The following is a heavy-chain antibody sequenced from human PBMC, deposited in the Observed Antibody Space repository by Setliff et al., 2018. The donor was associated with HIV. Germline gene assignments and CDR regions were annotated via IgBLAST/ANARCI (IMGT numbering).Heavy chain of an antibody. CDR2: IFYSGTT. CDR1: GAFTTSSLYS. CDR3: ARQYNRQYGMDV. Sequence: SETLSLTCSVSGAFTTSSLYSWGWFRQSPGKGLEWIGTIFYSGTTTYNPSLKSRITISVDTSKNQFSLKLSSVTAADTAVYYCARQYNRQYGMDVWGQGTTVTVSS. V-gene: IGHV4-39*01. J-gene: IGHJ6*02. D-gene: IGHD1-20*01.